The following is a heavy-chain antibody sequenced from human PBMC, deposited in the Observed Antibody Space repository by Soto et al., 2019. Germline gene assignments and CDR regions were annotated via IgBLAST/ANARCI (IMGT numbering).Heavy chain of an antibody. Sequence: QVHLVQSGTEVKQHVASVKVSCKASGYTFSVYHMHWVRQAPGQGLEWMGWVHPNRGGTNYAQSFEGRVTMTRDTSINTAYIELSRLTADDTAVYYCAKELQRGMDVWGHGPTVTVSS. CDR3: AKELQRGMDV. CDR2: VHPNRGGT. V-gene: IGHV1-2*02. J-gene: IGHJ6*02. D-gene: IGHD4-4*01. CDR1: GYTFSVYH.